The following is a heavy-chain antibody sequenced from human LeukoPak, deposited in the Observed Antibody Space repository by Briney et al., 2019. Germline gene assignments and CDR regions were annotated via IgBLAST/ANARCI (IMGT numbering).Heavy chain of an antibody. V-gene: IGHV3-21*01. CDR2: ISSSSNYI. Sequence: GRSLRLSCAASGFTFSSYSMNWVRQAPGKGLEWVSSISSSSNYIYYADSVKGRFIISRDNAKNSLYLQMNSLRAEDTAVYFCARGISVMDYWGQGTLVTVSS. CDR3: ARGISVMDY. J-gene: IGHJ4*02. CDR1: GFTFSSYS.